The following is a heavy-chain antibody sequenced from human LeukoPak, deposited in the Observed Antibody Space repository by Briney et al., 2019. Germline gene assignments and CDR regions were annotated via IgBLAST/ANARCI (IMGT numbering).Heavy chain of an antibody. CDR3: ARHYGDYQGFWNY. D-gene: IGHD4-17*01. CDR2: IYYGGST. V-gene: IGHV4-39*01. Sequence: SETLSLTCTVSGGSISSDNFFWGWIRQPPGKGLEWIGSIYYGGSTFCNPYLNSRLSMSIDTSKSQLSLKLSSVTAADTAVYYCARHYGDYQGFWNYWGQGTLVTVSS. CDR1: GGSISSDNFF. J-gene: IGHJ4*02.